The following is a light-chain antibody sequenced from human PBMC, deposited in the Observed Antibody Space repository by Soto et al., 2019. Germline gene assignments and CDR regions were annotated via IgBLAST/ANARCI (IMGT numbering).Light chain of an antibody. V-gene: IGLV2-14*01. CDR2: QVN. J-gene: IGLJ1*01. CDR1: SSDVGGYNY. Sequence: QSVLTQPASVSGSPGQSITISCTGTSSDVGGYNYVSWFQHHPGKAPKLIIYQVNNRPSDVSNRFSGSKSGNTASLTISGLQAEDEADYYCAAWDDRLSAYVFGTGTKLTVL. CDR3: AAWDDRLSAYV.